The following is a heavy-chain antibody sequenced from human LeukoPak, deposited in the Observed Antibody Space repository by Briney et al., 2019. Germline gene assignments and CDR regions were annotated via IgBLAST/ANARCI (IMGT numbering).Heavy chain of an antibody. V-gene: IGHV3-66*01. CDR1: GFTVRRNY. CDR2: IYSGGSK. J-gene: IGHJ6*02. D-gene: IGHD2-15*01. Sequence: PGGSRRLSCVASGFTVRRNYMSWVRQAPGKGLEWVSVIYSGGSKYYADSVKGRFIISRDNSKNTVYLQMNSLRAEDTAVYYCATTPIYCSAGSCEYSYYYYGMDVWGQGTTVTVSS. CDR3: ATTPIYCSAGSCEYSYYYYGMDV.